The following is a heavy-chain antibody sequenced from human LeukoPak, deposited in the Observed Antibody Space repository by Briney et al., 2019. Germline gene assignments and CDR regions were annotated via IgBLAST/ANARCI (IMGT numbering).Heavy chain of an antibody. CDR2: IYHSGST. D-gene: IGHD1-26*01. V-gene: IGHV4-4*02. Sequence: SETLSLTCAVSGGSISSSNWWSWVRQPPGKGLEWIGEIYHSGSTNYNPSLKSRVTISVDKSKNQFSLKLSSVTAADTAVYYCASLGYTNYYYYYMDYYYMDVWGKGTTVTVSS. CDR3: ASLGYTNYYYYYMDYYYMDV. J-gene: IGHJ6*03. CDR1: GGSISSSNW.